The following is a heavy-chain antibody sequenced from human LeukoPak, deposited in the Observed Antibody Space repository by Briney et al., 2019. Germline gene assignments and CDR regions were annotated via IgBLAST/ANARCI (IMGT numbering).Heavy chain of an antibody. CDR1: GFTFDDYT. J-gene: IGHJ4*02. D-gene: IGHD5-24*01. CDR2: ISWNSGYI. CDR3: TRDLWSRDDY. V-gene: IGHV3-9*01. Sequence: PGRSLRLSCAASGFTFDDYTMHWVRQAPGKGLEWVSGISWNSGYIGYADSVKGRFTISRDNAKNTLYLQMDSLRAEDTAVYHCTRDLWSRDDYWGQGTLVTVSS.